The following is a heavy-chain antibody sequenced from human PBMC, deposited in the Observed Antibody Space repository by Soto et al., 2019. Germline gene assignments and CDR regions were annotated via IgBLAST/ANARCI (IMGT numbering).Heavy chain of an antibody. CDR2: ISPYNGTT. J-gene: IGHJ6*02. CDR1: GSTFTTYG. D-gene: IGHD1-1*01. Sequence: ASVKVSCKASGSTFTTYGISWVRQAPGQGLEWMGWISPYNGTTKYAEKFQGEMTMTTDTATSTAYMDLRSLRSDDTAVYYCARDGERDTGLNFYYYLHGMDAWGQGTRVIVSS. V-gene: IGHV1-18*04. CDR3: ARDGERDTGLNFYYYLHGMDA.